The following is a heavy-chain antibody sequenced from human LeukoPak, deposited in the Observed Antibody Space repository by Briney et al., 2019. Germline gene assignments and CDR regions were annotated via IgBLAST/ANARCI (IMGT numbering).Heavy chain of an antibody. CDR1: GYTFTSYS. CDR3: ARARYYYDSSGYFLFDY. CDR2: ISAYNGNT. D-gene: IGHD3-22*01. Sequence: RGASVKVSCKASGYTFTSYSISWVRQAPGQGLEWMGWISAYNGNTNYAQKLQGRVTMTTDTSTSTAYMELRSLRSDDTAVYYCARARYYYDSSGYFLFDYWGQGTLVSVSS. V-gene: IGHV1-18*01. J-gene: IGHJ4*02.